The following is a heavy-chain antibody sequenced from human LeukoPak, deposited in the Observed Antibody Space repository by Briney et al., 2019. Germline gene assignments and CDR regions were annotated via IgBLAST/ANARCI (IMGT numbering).Heavy chain of an antibody. D-gene: IGHD6-19*01. CDR2: INHSGST. J-gene: IGHJ5*02. CDR3: ARRRGWYSYDWFDP. V-gene: IGHV4-39*07. CDR1: GGSISSSSYY. Sequence: SETLSLTCTVSGGSISSSSYYWSRIRQPPGKGLEWIGEINHSGSTNYNPSLKSRVTISVDTSKNQFSLKLSSVTAADTAVYYCARRRGWYSYDWFDPWGQGTLVTVSS.